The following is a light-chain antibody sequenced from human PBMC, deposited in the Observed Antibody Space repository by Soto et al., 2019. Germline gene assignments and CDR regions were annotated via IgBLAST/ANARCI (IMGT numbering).Light chain of an antibody. J-gene: IGKJ5*01. V-gene: IGKV1-39*01. CDR1: QSISSY. CDR2: AAS. CDR3: QQRHMWPIT. Sequence: DIQMTQSPSYLSASAGDRVTITCRSSQSISSYLNWYQHKPGKDPKLLIYAASSLQSGVPSRFSGSGSGTDFNLTISSLETEDSAVYYCQQRHMWPITFGRVTRLEIK.